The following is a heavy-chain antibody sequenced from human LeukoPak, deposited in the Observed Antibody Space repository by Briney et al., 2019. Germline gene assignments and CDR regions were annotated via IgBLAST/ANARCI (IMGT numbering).Heavy chain of an antibody. D-gene: IGHD4-11*01. CDR1: GGSFSGYY. CDR2: INHSGST. J-gene: IGHJ2*01. V-gene: IGHV4-34*01. CDR3: ARVYSIYWYFDL. Sequence: SETLSLTCAVYGGSFSGYYWSWIRQPPGKGLEWIGEINHSGSTNYNPSLKSRVTISVDTSKNQFSLKLSSVTAADTAVYYCARVYSIYWYFDLWGRGTLVTVSS.